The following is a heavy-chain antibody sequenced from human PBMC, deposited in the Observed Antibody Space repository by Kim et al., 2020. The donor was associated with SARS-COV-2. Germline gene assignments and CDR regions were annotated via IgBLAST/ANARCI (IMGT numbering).Heavy chain of an antibody. Sequence: GESLKISCKGSGYTFTNYWIGWVRLMPGKGLEWMGIIYPADFDTRYSPSFQGQVTIAVDKSISTAFLQWSSLKVSDTAMYYCARHDLINGYPLMGNSWGQWTMVTVSS. CDR3: ARHDLINGYPLMGNS. J-gene: IGHJ3*02. V-gene: IGHV5-51*01. CDR1: GYTFTNYW. D-gene: IGHD2-8*01. CDR2: IYPADFDT.